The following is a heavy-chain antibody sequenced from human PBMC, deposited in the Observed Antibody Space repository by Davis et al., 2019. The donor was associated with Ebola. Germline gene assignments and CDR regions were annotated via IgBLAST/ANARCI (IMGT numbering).Heavy chain of an antibody. J-gene: IGHJ2*01. Sequence: GESLKISCAASGFTFSSYAMHWVCQAPAKGLEWVAFIRYDGSNKYYADSVKGRFTISRDNSKNTLYLQMSSLRAEDTAVYYCARDLPGGDWYFDLWGRGTLVTVSS. CDR3: ARDLPGGDWYFDL. CDR1: GFTFSSYA. D-gene: IGHD1-14*01. V-gene: IGHV3-30*02. CDR2: IRYDGSNK.